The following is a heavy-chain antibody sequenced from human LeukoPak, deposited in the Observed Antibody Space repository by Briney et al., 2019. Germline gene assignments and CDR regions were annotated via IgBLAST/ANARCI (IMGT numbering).Heavy chain of an antibody. J-gene: IGHJ4*02. Sequence: PSETLSLTCAVYGGSFSGYYWSWIRQPPGKGLEWIGEINHSGSTNYNPSLKSRVTISVDTSKNQFSLKLSSVTAADTAVYYCARGRLSATTGFYYFDYWGQGTLVTVSS. V-gene: IGHV4-34*01. D-gene: IGHD1-26*01. CDR3: ARGRLSATTGFYYFDY. CDR2: INHSGST. CDR1: GGSFSGYY.